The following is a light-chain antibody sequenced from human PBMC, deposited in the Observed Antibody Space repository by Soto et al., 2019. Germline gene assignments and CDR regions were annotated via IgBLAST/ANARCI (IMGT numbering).Light chain of an antibody. Sequence: DIQMTQSPSSLSASIGDRVIITCRTSQSVSTFLNWYRHKPGEAPRLLIYETSSRATGIPDRFRGSGSGTEFALTITRVEPEDVAMYFCQQYGSSPGTFGQGTKVEI. CDR2: ETS. J-gene: IGKJ1*01. V-gene: IGKV1-39*01. CDR3: QQYGSSPGT. CDR1: QSVSTF.